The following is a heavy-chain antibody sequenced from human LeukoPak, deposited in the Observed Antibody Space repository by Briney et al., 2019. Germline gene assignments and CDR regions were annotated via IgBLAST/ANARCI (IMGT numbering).Heavy chain of an antibody. D-gene: IGHD3-3*01. CDR1: GGSISGHY. Sequence: SETLSLNCTVSGGSISGHYWSWIRQSPGKGLEWIGYIHYTGMAIYRPSLKSRVTISVDTSKNQFSLKLTSVTAADTAVYYCARDRAASWAFGVVTHDAFDIWGQGTMVTVSS. V-gene: IGHV4-59*11. J-gene: IGHJ3*02. CDR2: IHYTGMA. CDR3: ARDRAASWAFGVVTHDAFDI.